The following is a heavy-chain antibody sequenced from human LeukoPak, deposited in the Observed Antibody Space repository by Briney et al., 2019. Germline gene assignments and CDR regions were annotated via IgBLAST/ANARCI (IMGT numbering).Heavy chain of an antibody. CDR2: IYYSGST. D-gene: IGHD2-2*01. CDR1: GGSISSGGYY. Sequence: SQTLSLTCTVSGGSISSGGYYWSWIRQHPGKGLEWIGYIYYSGSTYYNPSLKSRVTISVDASKNQSSLKLSSVTAADTAVYYCARYPVHGGPFDYWGQGTLVTVSS. CDR3: ARYPVHGGPFDY. J-gene: IGHJ4*02. V-gene: IGHV4-31*03.